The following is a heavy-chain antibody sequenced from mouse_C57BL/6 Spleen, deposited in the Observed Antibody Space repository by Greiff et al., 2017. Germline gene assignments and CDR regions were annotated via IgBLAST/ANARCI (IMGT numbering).Heavy chain of an antibody. CDR3: TRAGLRRIFDY. D-gene: IGHD2-4*01. CDR2: IRNKANNHAT. J-gene: IGHJ2*01. CDR1: GFTFSDAW. V-gene: IGHV6-6*01. Sequence: EVKVEESGGGLVQPGGSMKLSCAASGFTFSDAWMDWVRQSPEKGLEWVAEIRNKANNHATYYAESVKGRFTISRDDSKSSVYLQMNSLRAEDTGIYYCTRAGLRRIFDYWGQGTTLTVSS.